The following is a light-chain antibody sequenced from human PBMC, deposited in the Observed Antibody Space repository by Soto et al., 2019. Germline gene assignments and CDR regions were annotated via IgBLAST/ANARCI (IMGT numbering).Light chain of an antibody. Sequence: EIVMTQSPATLSVSPGERATLSCRPSQSVSSNLAWYPQKPGQAPRLLIYGASTRATGSPARFSGSGSGTEFTLTISSLQSEEFAVYYCQQYNNWPPITFGQGTRLEIK. J-gene: IGKJ5*01. CDR1: QSVSSN. CDR2: GAS. V-gene: IGKV3-15*01. CDR3: QQYNNWPPIT.